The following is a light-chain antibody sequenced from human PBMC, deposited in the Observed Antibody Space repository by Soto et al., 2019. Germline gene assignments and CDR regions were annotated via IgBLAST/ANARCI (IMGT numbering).Light chain of an antibody. J-gene: IGKJ1*01. CDR3: QQYGSSPPT. CDR1: QSVNNNY. Sequence: EIVLTQCPGTLSLSPGERAVLSCRASQSVNNNYLAWYQRKPGRAPRLLIYGASSRATGIRDRFIGSGSGTDFTLTITRLEPEDFAVYFCQQYGSSPPTFGQGTKVEFK. V-gene: IGKV3-20*01. CDR2: GAS.